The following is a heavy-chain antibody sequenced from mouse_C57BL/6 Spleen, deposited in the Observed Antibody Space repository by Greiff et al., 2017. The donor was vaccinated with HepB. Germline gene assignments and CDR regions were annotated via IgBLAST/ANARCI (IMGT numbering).Heavy chain of an antibody. CDR1: GYTFTDYY. CDR2: IYPNNGGN. Sequence: EVQLQQSGPELVKPGASVKMSCKASGYTFTDYYMHWVKQSHGKSLEWIGYIYPNNGGNGYNQKFKGKATLTVDKSSSQAYMELRSLTSEEYAVYYCARGGYYYGSSYGWLAYWGQGTLVTVSA. V-gene: IGHV1-34*01. CDR3: ARGGYYYGSSYGWLAY. D-gene: IGHD1-1*01. J-gene: IGHJ3*01.